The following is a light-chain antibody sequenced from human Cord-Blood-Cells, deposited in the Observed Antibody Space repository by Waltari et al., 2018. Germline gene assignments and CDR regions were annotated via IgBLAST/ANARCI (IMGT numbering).Light chain of an antibody. J-gene: IGKJ3*01. V-gene: IGKV1-6*01. CDR2: AAS. CDR3: LQDYNYPFT. Sequence: AIQMTKSPSSLSASVEDRVTITCQASQGIRNDLGWYQQKPGKAPKLLIYAASSLQSRVPSRCSGSGSCTDFTLTISSLQPEDFATYYCLQDYNYPFTFGPGTKVDIK. CDR1: QGIRND.